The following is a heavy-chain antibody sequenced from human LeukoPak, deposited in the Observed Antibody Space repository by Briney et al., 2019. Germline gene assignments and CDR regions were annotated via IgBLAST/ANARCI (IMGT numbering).Heavy chain of an antibody. CDR1: GGSISSSSYY. V-gene: IGHV4-39*07. CDR2: IYYSGST. CDR3: ARDPYYYDSSGYYSRLDY. Sequence: SETLSLTCTVSGGSISSSSYYWGWIRQPPGKGLEWIGSIYYSGSTYYNPSLKSRVTISVDTSNNQFSLKLSSVTAADTAVYYCARDPYYYDSSGYYSRLDYWGQGTLVTVSS. J-gene: IGHJ4*02. D-gene: IGHD3-22*01.